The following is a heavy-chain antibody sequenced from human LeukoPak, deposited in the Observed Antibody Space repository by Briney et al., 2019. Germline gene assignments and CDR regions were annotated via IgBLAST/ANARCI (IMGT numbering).Heavy chain of an antibody. J-gene: IGHJ4*02. CDR1: GGTFSSYA. CDR3: ARTPRELRATGDHQY. V-gene: IGHV1-69*06. Sequence: SVKASCKASGGTFSSYAISWVRQAPGQGLEWMGGIIPIFGTANYAQKFQGRVTITADKSTSTAYMELSSLRFDDTALYFCARTPRELRATGDHQYWGQGSLVTVSS. D-gene: IGHD1-26*01. CDR2: IIPIFGTA.